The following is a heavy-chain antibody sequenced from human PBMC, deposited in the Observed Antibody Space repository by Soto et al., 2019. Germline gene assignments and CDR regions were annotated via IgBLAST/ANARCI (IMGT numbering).Heavy chain of an antibody. J-gene: IGHJ5*02. CDR3: AINTSTVSSWFDP. CDR2: IKEDGTEQ. V-gene: IGHV3-7*03. Sequence: GGSLRLSCAASGFSFSGYWMSWVRQAPGKGPEWVANIKEDGTEQHYVDSVKGRFTISRDNSENSLFLQMNNLRAEDSAIYYCAINTSTVSSWFDPWGPGTQVTVSS. D-gene: IGHD4-4*01. CDR1: GFSFSGYW.